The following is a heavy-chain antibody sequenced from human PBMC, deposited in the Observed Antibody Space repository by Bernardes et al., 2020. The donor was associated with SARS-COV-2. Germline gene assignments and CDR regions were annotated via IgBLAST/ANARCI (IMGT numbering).Heavy chain of an antibody. V-gene: IGHV4-4*07. D-gene: IGHD3-10*01. Sequence: SETLSLTCTVSGGSISSYYWSWIRQPAGKGLEWIGRIYTSGSTNYNPSLKSRVTMSVDTSKNQFSLKLSSVTAADTAVYYCARERVLLWFGELSGRGFDPWGQGTLVTVSS. CDR3: ARERVLLWFGELSGRGFDP. CDR1: GGSISSYY. J-gene: IGHJ5*02. CDR2: IYTSGST.